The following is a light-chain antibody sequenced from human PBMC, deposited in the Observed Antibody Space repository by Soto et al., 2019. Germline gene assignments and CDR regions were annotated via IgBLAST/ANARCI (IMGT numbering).Light chain of an antibody. CDR2: DAS. CDR1: QSVSRY. J-gene: IGKJ4*01. CDR3: QQHSNWLT. Sequence: EIVLTQSPATQSLSPGERASLSCRASQSVSRYLAWYQQKPGQAPRLLIYDASNRATGIPARFSGSGSGTDFTLTISSLEPEDFAVYYCQQHSNWLTFGGGTKVEIK. V-gene: IGKV3-11*01.